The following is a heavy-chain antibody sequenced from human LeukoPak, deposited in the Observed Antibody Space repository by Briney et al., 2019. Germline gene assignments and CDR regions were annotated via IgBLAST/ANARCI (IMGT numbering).Heavy chain of an antibody. CDR3: ARSPTVRGVHFDY. CDR2: INPNSGGT. CDR1: RYTFTGYY. Sequence: ASVKVSCKASRYTFTGYYMHWVRQAPGQGLEWMGWINPNSGGTNYAQKFQGRVTMTRDTSISTAYMELSRLRSDDTAVYYCARSPTVRGVHFDYWGQGTLVTVSS. D-gene: IGHD3-10*01. V-gene: IGHV1-2*02. J-gene: IGHJ4*02.